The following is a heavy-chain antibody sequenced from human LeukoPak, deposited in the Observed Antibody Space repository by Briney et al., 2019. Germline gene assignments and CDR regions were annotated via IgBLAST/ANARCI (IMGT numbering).Heavy chain of an antibody. D-gene: IGHD3-22*01. CDR1: GGSISNYY. V-gene: IGHV4-59*01. J-gene: IGHJ4*02. Sequence: SETLSLTCTVSGGSISNYYWSWIRQPPGKGLEWIGYIYYSGSTNYNPSLKSRVTISVDTSKNQFSLKLSSVTAADTAVYYCARGPFNYDSSGYYYWGQGTLVTVSS. CDR2: IYYSGST. CDR3: ARGPFNYDSSGYYY.